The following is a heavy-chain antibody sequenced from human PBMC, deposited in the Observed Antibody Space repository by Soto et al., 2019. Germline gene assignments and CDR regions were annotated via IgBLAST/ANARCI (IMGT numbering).Heavy chain of an antibody. CDR3: ARHIKIFGVVIPMDV. J-gene: IGHJ6*02. V-gene: IGHV5-10-1*01. CDR1: GYSFTSYW. CDR2: IDPSDSYT. D-gene: IGHD3-3*01. Sequence: GESLKISCKGSGYSFTSYWISWVRQMPGKGLEWMGRIDPSDSYTNYSPSFQGHVTISADKSISTAYLQWSSLKASDTAMYYCARHIKIFGVVIPMDVWGQGTTVTVSS.